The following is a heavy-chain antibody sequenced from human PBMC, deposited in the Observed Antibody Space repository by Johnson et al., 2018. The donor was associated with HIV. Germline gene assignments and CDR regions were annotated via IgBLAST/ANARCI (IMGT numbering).Heavy chain of an antibody. Sequence: VQLVESGGGLEQPGRSLRLSCTASGFTFDDYGMSWVRQAPGKGLEWVSGINWNGGSTGYADSVKGRFTISRDNAKNSLYLQMNSLRAEDTALYYCARELEITGTTRGYCFDIWGQGTMVTVSS. V-gene: IGHV3-20*04. CDR2: INWNGGST. D-gene: IGHD1-20*01. J-gene: IGHJ3*02. CDR1: GFTFDDYG. CDR3: ARELEITGTTRGYCFDI.